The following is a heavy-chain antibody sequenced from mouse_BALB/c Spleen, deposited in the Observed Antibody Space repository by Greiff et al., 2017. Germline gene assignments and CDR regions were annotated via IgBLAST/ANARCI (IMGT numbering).Heavy chain of an antibody. J-gene: IGHJ2*01. V-gene: IGHV1S56*01. CDR2: IYPGNVNT. CDR1: GYTFTSYY. D-gene: IGHD2-2*01. CDR3: ARGRASGYGYDHDY. Sequence: QVQLQQPGPELVKPGASVRISCKASGYTFTSYYIHWVKQRPGQGLEWIGWIYPGNVNTKYNEKFKGKATLTADKSSSTAYMQLSSLTSEDSAVYFCARGRASGYGYDHDYWGQGTTLTVSS.